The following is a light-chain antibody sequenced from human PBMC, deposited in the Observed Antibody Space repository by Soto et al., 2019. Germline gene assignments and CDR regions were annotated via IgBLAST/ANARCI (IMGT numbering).Light chain of an antibody. CDR1: QSVSSY. Sequence: EIVLTQSPATLSLSPWERATLCCRASQSVSSYLAWYQQKPGQAPRLLIYDASNRATGIPARFSGSGSGTDFTLTISSLEPEDFAVYYCQQRSNWPWTFGQGTKVDIK. CDR2: DAS. CDR3: QQRSNWPWT. J-gene: IGKJ1*01. V-gene: IGKV3-11*01.